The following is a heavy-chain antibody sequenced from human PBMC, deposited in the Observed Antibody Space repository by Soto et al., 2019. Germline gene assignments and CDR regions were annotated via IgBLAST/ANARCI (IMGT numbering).Heavy chain of an antibody. CDR2: LFYSGRT. CDR3: LHHDGVPYNHHV. D-gene: IGHD1-1*01. CDR1: GGSLSSSNW. Sequence: QVHLQQSGPGLVNPSGTLSLTCAVSGGSLSSSNWWSWVRQPPGQTLEWLGELFYSGRTKYNPSLTSRVTISADQSNDVFSLRLTSVTAADTAMYLCLHHDGVPYNHHVWGQGVLVTVS. J-gene: IGHJ1*01. V-gene: IGHV4-4*02.